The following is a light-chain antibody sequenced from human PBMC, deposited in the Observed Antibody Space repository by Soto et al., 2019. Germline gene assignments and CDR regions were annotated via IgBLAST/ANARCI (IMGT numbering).Light chain of an antibody. V-gene: IGKV1-39*01. J-gene: IGKJ2*01. CDR1: QSISSY. CDR2: AAS. Sequence: DIQMTQSPSSLSASVGDRVTITCRASQSISSYLNWYQQKPGKAPKLLIYAASSLQCGVPSRFSCSGSGTDVTLTISSLQPEDFATYYGQQSYSTPYTFGQGTKLEIK. CDR3: QQSYSTPYT.